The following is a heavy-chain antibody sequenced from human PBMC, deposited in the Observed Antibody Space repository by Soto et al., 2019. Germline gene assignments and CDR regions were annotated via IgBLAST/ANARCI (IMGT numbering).Heavy chain of an antibody. CDR3: ARETNDFWSGPPLYGMDV. D-gene: IGHD3-3*01. J-gene: IGHJ6*02. CDR1: GFTFSSYA. CDR2: ISYDGSNK. Sequence: LRLSFAASGFTFSSYAMHWVRQAPGKGLEWVAVISYDGSNKYYADSVKGRFTISRDNSKNTLYLQMNSLRAEDTAVYYCARETNDFWSGPPLYGMDVWGQGTTVTVSS. V-gene: IGHV3-30-3*01.